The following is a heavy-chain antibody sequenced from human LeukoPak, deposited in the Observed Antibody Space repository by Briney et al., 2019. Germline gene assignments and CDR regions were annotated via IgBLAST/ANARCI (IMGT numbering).Heavy chain of an antibody. CDR3: ARDGDYCDSSSCYSVWFDP. Sequence: PSGTLSLTCTVSGGSISSYYWSWIRQPAGKGLEWIGHIYSSGTTNYNPSLKSRVSMSVDTSKNQFSLRLSSVTAADTAVYYCARDGDYCDSSSCYSVWFDPWGQGTLVTVSS. J-gene: IGHJ5*02. D-gene: IGHD2-15*01. V-gene: IGHV4-4*07. CDR1: GGSISSYY. CDR2: IYSSGTT.